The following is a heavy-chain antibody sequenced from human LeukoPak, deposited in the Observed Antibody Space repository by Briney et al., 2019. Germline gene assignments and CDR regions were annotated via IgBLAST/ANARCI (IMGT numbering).Heavy chain of an antibody. CDR1: GFTFSIYS. J-gene: IGHJ4*02. CDR3: ARHRAGYHLDW. Sequence: GGSLRLSCAASGFTFSIYSMNWVRQAPGKGLEWVSYISSSSDIIYYADSVRGRFTMSRDNAKNSLFLQVNSLRAEDTAVYYCARHRAGYHLDWWGQGTLVTVSS. CDR2: ISSSSDII. V-gene: IGHV3-48*04. D-gene: IGHD3-9*01.